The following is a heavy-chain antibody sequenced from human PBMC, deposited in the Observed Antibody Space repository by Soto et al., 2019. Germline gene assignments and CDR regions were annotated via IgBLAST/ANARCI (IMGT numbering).Heavy chain of an antibody. V-gene: IGHV3-66*01. CDR2: IYSGGNT. D-gene: IGHD6-19*01. CDR1: GFTVSRNY. J-gene: IGHJ4*02. Sequence: EVQVVESGGGLVQPGGSLRLSCAASGFTVSRNYMSWVRQAPGKGLEWVSVIYSGGNTYYADSVRGRFTVSRDNSKNTIYLKMNSRRVEDTVMYYWARAGTLEYWGQGTLVTVPS. CDR3: ARAGTLEY.